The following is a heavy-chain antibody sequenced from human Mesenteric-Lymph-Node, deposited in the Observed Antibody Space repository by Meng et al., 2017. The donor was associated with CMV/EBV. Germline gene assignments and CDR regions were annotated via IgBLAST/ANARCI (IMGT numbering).Heavy chain of an antibody. CDR2: ISGSGGST. CDR3: ATMAPGGSYLEDF. Sequence: GESLKISCAASGFTFSSYAMSWVRQAPGKGLEWVSAISGSGGSTYYADSVKGRFTISRDNSKNTLFLQTNSLRAEDTAVYFCATMAPGGSYLEDFWGQGILVTVSS. J-gene: IGHJ4*02. CDR1: GFTFSSYA. D-gene: IGHD1-26*01. V-gene: IGHV3-23*01.